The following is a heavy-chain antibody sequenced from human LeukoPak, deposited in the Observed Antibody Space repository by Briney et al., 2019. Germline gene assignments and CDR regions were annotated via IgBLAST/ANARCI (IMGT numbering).Heavy chain of an antibody. CDR3: ARDPGNHFDY. V-gene: IGHV3-21*01. CDR2: FGSSERFR. J-gene: IGHJ4*02. Sequence: GGSLRLPCAASGFTFNDYFFAWVRQAPGRGLEWVASFGSSERFRTYADSVQGRFIISIDTTTNTVFLQMNNLRVEDTALYYCARDPGNHFDYWGQGSQVTVTS. CDR1: GFTFNDYF.